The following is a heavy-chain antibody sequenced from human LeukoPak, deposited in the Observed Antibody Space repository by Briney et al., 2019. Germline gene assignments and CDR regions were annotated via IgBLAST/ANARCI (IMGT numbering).Heavy chain of an antibody. J-gene: IGHJ5*02. CDR2: ISGSGGST. CDR3: AKDARIHTRRYRYNH. Sequence: GGSLRLSCAASGFTFSSYAMSWVRQAPGKGLEWVSFISGSGGSTSYADSVKGPFTISRDNSMNTLYLQMNSVRAEDTAVYYCAKDARIHTRRYRYNHWGQGPLVTVSS. CDR1: GFTFSSYA. V-gene: IGHV3-23*01. D-gene: IGHD5-18*01.